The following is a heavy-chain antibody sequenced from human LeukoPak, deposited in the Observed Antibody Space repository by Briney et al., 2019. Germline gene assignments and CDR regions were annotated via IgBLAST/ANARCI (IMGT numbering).Heavy chain of an antibody. CDR2: ISSSGSTI. D-gene: IGHD3-22*01. CDR1: GFTFSSYA. V-gene: IGHV3-48*04. J-gene: IGHJ4*02. Sequence: PGGSLRLSCAASGFTFSSYAMHWVRQAPGKGLEWVSYISSSGSTIYYADSVKGRFTISRDNAKNSLYLQMNSLRAEDTAVYYCARDLYYYDSSGYSLIDYWGQGTLVTVSS. CDR3: ARDLYYYDSSGYSLIDY.